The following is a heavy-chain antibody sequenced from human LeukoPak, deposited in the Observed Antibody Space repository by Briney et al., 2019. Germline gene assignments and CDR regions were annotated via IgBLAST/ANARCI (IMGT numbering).Heavy chain of an antibody. V-gene: IGHV3-21*01. Sequence: GGSLRLSCAASGFTFSSYSMNWVRQAPGKGLEWVSPISSSSSYIYYADSVKGRFTISRDNAKNSLYLQMNSLRAEDTAVYYCAGALRLGELSSLDYWGQGTLVTVSS. CDR3: AGALRLGELSSLDY. D-gene: IGHD3-16*02. CDR2: ISSSSSYI. CDR1: GFTFSSYS. J-gene: IGHJ4*02.